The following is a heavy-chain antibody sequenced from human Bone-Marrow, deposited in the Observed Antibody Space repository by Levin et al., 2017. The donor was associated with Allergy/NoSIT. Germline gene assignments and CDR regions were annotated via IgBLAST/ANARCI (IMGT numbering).Heavy chain of an antibody. J-gene: IGHJ4*02. V-gene: IGHV3-30-3*01. Sequence: LSLTCAASGFTFSGYAMHWVRPAPGRGLEWVAVISYDESYKYFADSVKGRFTISRDNSKNTLYLQMNSLRAEDTAIYYCATDAGRGLLRFGELYWGQGTLVTVSS. D-gene: IGHD3-10*01. CDR3: ATDAGRGLLRFGELY. CDR2: ISYDESYK. CDR1: GFTFSGYA.